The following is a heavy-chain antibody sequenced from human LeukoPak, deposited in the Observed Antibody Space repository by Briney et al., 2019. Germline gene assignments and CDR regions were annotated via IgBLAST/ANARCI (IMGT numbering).Heavy chain of an antibody. D-gene: IGHD3-3*01. CDR2: ISYDGSNK. V-gene: IGHV3-30-3*01. Sequence: GGSLRLSCAASGFTFSSYAMHWVRQAPGKGLEWVAVISYDGSNKYYADSVKGRFTISRDNSKNTLYLQMNSLRAEDTAVYYCARDPRIREWYYDFWSGSLGGGIGMDVWGQGTTVTVSS. CDR3: ARDPRIREWYYDFWSGSLGGGIGMDV. J-gene: IGHJ6*02. CDR1: GFTFSSYA.